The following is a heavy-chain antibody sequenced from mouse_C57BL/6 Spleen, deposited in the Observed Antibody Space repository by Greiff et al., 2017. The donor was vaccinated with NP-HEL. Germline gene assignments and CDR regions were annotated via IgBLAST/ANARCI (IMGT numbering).Heavy chain of an antibody. V-gene: IGHV3-6*01. Sequence: EVKLVESGPGLVKPSQSLSLTCSVTGYSITSGYYWNWIRQFPGNKLEWMGYISYDGSNNYNPSLKNRISITRDTSKNQFFLKLNSVTTEDTATYYCARWGLRAMDYWGQGTSVTVSS. CDR2: ISYDGSN. J-gene: IGHJ4*01. CDR1: GYSITSGYY. D-gene: IGHD2-2*01. CDR3: ARWGLRAMDY.